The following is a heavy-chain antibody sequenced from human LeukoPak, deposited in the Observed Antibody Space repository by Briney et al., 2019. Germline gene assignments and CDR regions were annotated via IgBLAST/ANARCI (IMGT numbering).Heavy chain of an antibody. V-gene: IGHV3-21*01. CDR1: GFTFSSYS. D-gene: IGHD5-18*01. J-gene: IGHJ4*02. Sequence: GGSLRLSCAASGFTFSSYSMNWVRQAPGKGLEWVSSISSSSSYIYYADSVKGRFTISRDNAKNSLYLQVNSLRAEDTAVYYCARKGRGYSYGFDYWGQGTLVTVSS. CDR2: ISSSSSYI. CDR3: ARKGRGYSYGFDY.